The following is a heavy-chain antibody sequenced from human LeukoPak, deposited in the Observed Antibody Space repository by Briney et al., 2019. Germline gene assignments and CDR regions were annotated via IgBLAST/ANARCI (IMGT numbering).Heavy chain of an antibody. CDR2: IMIGGDGK. J-gene: IGHJ4*02. V-gene: IGHV3-23*01. Sequence: GGSLRLSCAGSGFTFNNYAMSWVRRAPRKGLEWVSTIMIGGDGKHYADSVKGRFTISRDRSESTLYLQMNGLRAEDAAVYYCVRAAPGDCSSTSCSLFDNWGQGTLVTASS. CDR1: GFTFNNYA. D-gene: IGHD2-2*01. CDR3: VRAAPGDCSSTSCSLFDN.